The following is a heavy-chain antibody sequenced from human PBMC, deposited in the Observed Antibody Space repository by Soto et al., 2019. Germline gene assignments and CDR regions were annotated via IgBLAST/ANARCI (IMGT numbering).Heavy chain of an antibody. CDR1: GVTCSSYA. V-gene: IGHV3-30-3*02. CDR2: ISYDGSNK. D-gene: IGHD3-10*01. CDR3: AKKVNSGSGSQYFDY. Sequence: RHSCGAAGVTCSSYAMHWVSKNPGKGLEWVAVISYDGSNKYYADSVKGQFTISRDNSKNTLFLQMNSLRAEDTAIYYCAKKVNSGSGSQYFDYWGQGTLVTVSS. J-gene: IGHJ4*02.